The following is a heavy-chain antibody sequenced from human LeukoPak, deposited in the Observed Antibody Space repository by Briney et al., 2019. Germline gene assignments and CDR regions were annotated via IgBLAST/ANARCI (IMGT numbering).Heavy chain of an antibody. V-gene: IGHV1-69*04. D-gene: IGHD3-10*01. CDR2: IIPILGIA. J-gene: IGHJ6*02. CDR3: GGLWFGELLGFYYYYYGMDV. Sequence: GASVRVSCKASGYTFTNSDIHWVRQATGQGLEWMGRIIPILGIANYAQKFQGRVTITADKSTSTAYMELSSLRSEDTAVYYCGGLWFGELLGFYYYYYGMDVWGQGTTVTVSS. CDR1: GYTFTNSD.